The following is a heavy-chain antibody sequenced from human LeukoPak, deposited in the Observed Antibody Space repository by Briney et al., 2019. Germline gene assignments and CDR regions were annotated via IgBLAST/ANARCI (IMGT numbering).Heavy chain of an antibody. J-gene: IGHJ4*02. CDR3: AKDAYDYVWGSYRPFDY. CDR2: ISGSGGST. Sequence: GGSLRLSCAASGFTFSSYAMSWVRQAPGKGLEWVSAISGSGGSTYYADSVKGRFTISRDNSKNTLYLQMNSLRAEDTAVYYCAKDAYDYVWGSYRPFDYWGQGTLVTVSS. D-gene: IGHD3-16*02. V-gene: IGHV3-23*01. CDR1: GFTFSSYA.